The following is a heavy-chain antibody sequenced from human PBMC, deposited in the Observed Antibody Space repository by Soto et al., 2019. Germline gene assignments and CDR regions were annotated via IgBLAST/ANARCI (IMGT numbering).Heavy chain of an antibody. CDR3: ARYRLTGTWSKFDY. V-gene: IGHV4-31*11. Sequence: QVHLQESGPGLVKPSQTLSLYCAVAGASISSDAYHWSWIRQHPGKGLEWVGFISSRGRPYYNPSLKSRLTISADTSKSQFSLHLTSVTAADTAMYFCARYRLTGTWSKFDYWGQGTLVTVSS. J-gene: IGHJ4*02. CDR1: GASISSDAYH. D-gene: IGHD6-13*01. CDR2: ISSRGRP.